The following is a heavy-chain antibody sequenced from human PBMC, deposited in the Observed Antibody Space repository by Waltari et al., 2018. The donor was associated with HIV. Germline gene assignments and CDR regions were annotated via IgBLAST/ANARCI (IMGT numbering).Heavy chain of an antibody. D-gene: IGHD3-22*01. J-gene: IGHJ4*02. CDR2: INHSGST. CDR3: ARTIADYYDSSGSEYYFDY. CDR1: GGSFSGYY. Sequence: QVQLQQWGAGLLKPSETLSLTCAVYGGSFSGYYWSWIRQPPGKGLEWIGEINHSGSTNYNPSLKSRVTLSVDTSKNQFSLKLSSVTAADTAVYYCARTIADYYDSSGSEYYFDYWGQGTLVTVSS. V-gene: IGHV4-34*01.